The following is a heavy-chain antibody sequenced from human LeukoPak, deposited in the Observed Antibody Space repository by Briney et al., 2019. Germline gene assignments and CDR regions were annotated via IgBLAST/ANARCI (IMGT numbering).Heavy chain of an antibody. D-gene: IGHD6-13*01. J-gene: IGHJ6*03. Sequence: SETLTLTCTVSGGSISSYYWSWIRQPPGKGLEWIGYIYTSGSTNYYPSLKSRVTISVDTSKNQFSLKLSSVTAADTAVYYCARLVRAAVHDYYMDVWGKGTTVTVSS. V-gene: IGHV4-4*09. CDR3: ARLVRAAVHDYYMDV. CDR2: IYTSGST. CDR1: GGSISSYY.